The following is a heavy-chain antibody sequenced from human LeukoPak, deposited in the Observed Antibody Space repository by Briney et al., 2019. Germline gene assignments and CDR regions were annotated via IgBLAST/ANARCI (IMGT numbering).Heavy chain of an antibody. CDR3: AKERGSSFYYFDC. D-gene: IGHD1-26*01. Sequence: GGSLRLSCAATGFTFSSYAMSWVRQAPGKGLEWVSTISGSGDSTYYADSVKGRFTISRDNSKNTLYLQVNSLRAEDTAVFYCAKERGSSFYYFDCWGQGTLVTVSS. CDR1: GFTFSSYA. CDR2: ISGSGDST. V-gene: IGHV3-23*01. J-gene: IGHJ4*02.